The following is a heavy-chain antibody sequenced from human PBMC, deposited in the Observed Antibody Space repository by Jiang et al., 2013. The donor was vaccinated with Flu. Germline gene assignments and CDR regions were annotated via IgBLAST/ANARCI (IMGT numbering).Heavy chain of an antibody. D-gene: IGHD4-17*01. CDR2: LRSKAYGGTT. Sequence: LEWVSFLRSKAYGGTTQYAASVKGRFTISRDDSKSIAFLQMNSLKTEDTAVYYCTRGHDYGDQNGLIPDYWGQGTLVTVSS. J-gene: IGHJ4*02. V-gene: IGHV3-49*02. CDR3: TRGHDYGDQNGLIPDY.